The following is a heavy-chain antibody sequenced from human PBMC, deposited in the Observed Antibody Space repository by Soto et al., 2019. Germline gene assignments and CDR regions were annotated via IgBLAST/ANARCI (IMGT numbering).Heavy chain of an antibody. V-gene: IGHV1-46*01. CDR2: INPGGGST. J-gene: IGHJ6*02. Sequence: QVQLVQSGAEVKQPVASVKLSCRASGYTFTSYYIHWVRQAPGQGPEWMGIINPGGGSTSSAQKFQGRVTVTRDTSTSTVFLDLSTLTSEDTAVYYCARDANAALTFHYYGMDVWGQGTTVTVSS. CDR3: ARDANAALTFHYYGMDV. CDR1: GYTFTSYY.